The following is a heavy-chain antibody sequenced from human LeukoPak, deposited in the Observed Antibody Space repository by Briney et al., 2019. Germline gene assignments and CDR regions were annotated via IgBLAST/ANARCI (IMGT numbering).Heavy chain of an antibody. CDR2: IYYTGST. J-gene: IGHJ6*02. V-gene: IGHV4-31*03. Sequence: SQTLSLTCTVSGGSISSGGYYWSWIRQHPGKGLEWIAYIYYTGSTYYNPSLKSRLTISVDTSKNHFSLRLSSVTAADTAVYYCARDAIVVVRALDYYYGMDVWGQGTTVTVSS. CDR3: ARDAIVVVRALDYYYGMDV. D-gene: IGHD3-22*01. CDR1: GGSISSGGYY.